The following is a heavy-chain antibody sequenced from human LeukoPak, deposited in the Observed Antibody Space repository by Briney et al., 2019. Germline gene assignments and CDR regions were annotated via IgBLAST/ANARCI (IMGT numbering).Heavy chain of an antibody. Sequence: GGSLRLSCTASGFIFGNYAMSWVRQAPGKGLEWLGFIRNKAYGGTTQYAASVKDRFNMSRDDSKSIAYLQMNSLKTEDTAVYYCTSDEGEDTSYWGQGTLVTVSS. CDR3: TSDEGEDTSY. CDR2: IRNKAYGGTT. CDR1: GFIFGNYA. V-gene: IGHV3-49*04. J-gene: IGHJ4*02. D-gene: IGHD1-26*01.